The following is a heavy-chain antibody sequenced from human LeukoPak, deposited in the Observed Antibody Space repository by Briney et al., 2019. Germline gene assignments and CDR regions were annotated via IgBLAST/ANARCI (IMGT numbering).Heavy chain of an antibody. J-gene: IGHJ5*02. CDR2: NHTSGST. V-gene: IGHV4-4*07. CDR1: GCSLNHYH. Sequence: PSETLSLTCTVSGCSLNHYHWSWVRQPAGKGLEWIGRNHTSGSTKYNPPLKRRVTMSLDTSKNQFSLKLSSVPAADTAVYYYARLADPWGQGTLVTVSS. CDR3: ARLADP.